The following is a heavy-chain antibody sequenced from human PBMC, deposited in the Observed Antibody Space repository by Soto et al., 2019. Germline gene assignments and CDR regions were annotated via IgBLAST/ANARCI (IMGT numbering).Heavy chain of an antibody. Sequence: SETLSLTCSVSGAALNSGNYYWSWIRQVPGKGLEWIGHIYVTGAVDYNPSLRDRITISQDTSERQFSLNLRLVTAADTAVYYCGRQGYCSGGSCYAAVVDYWGQGTLVTVSS. CDR2: IYVTGAV. CDR1: GAALNSGNYY. J-gene: IGHJ4*02. V-gene: IGHV4-31*03. CDR3: GRQGYCSGGSCYAAVVDY. D-gene: IGHD2-15*01.